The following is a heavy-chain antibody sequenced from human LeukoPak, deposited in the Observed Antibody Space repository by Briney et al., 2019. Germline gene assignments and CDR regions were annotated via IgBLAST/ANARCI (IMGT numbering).Heavy chain of an antibody. CDR2: ISYDGSNK. Sequence: GGSLRLSCAASGFTFSSYAMQWVRQAPGKGLEWVAAISYDGSNKYYADSVKGRFTISRDNSKNTLYLQMNSLRAEDTAVYYCARDSDGYLGGVFDYWGQGTLVTVSS. CDR1: GFTFSSYA. J-gene: IGHJ4*02. D-gene: IGHD5-24*01. CDR3: ARDSDGYLGGVFDY. V-gene: IGHV3-30-3*01.